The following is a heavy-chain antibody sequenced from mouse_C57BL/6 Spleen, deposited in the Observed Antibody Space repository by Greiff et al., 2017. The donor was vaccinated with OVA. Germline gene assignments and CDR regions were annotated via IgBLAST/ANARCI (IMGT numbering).Heavy chain of an antibody. J-gene: IGHJ4*01. CDR2: IWSGGST. CDR1: GFSLTSYG. V-gene: IGHV2-2*01. CDR3: ARNWHYGSSSYAMDY. Sequence: QVQLQQSGPGLVQPSQSLSITCTVSGFSLTSYGVHWVRQSPGKGLEWLGVIWSGGSTDYNAAFISRLSISKDNSKSQVFFKMNSLQADDTAIYYWARNWHYGSSSYAMDYWGQGTSVTVSS. D-gene: IGHD1-1*01.